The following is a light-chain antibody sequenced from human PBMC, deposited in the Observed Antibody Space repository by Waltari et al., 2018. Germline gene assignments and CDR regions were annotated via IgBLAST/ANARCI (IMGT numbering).Light chain of an antibody. CDR2: ENT. J-gene: IGLJ7*01. CDR1: SSNIGNNY. V-gene: IGLV1-51*02. CDR3: GTWDSSLSGAV. Sequence: QSVLTQPPSVSAAPGQRVTISCSGGSSNIGNNYVSWYRQFPGTAPKLLIYENTVRPSGIPGRFSGSKSGTSATLYITGLQAGDEADYYCGTWDSSLSGAVFGGGTHLTVL.